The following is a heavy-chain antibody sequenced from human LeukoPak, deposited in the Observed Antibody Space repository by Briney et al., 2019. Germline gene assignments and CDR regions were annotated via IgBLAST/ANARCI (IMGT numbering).Heavy chain of an antibody. CDR2: INHSGST. J-gene: IGHJ5*02. D-gene: IGHD3-3*01. CDR1: GGSFSGYY. V-gene: IGHV4-34*01. Sequence: PSETLSLTCAVYGGSFSGYYWSWIRQPPGEGLEWIGEINHSGSTNYNPSLKSRVTISVDTSKNQFSLKLSSVTAADTAVYYCARRTVYDFWSGYSYNWFDPWGQGTLVTVSS. CDR3: ARRTVYDFWSGYSYNWFDP.